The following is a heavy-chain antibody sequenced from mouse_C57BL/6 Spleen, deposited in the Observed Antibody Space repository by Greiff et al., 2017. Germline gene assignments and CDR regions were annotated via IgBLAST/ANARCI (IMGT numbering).Heavy chain of an antibody. Sequence: EVQLQQSGPELVKPGASVKISCKASGYTFTDYYMNWVKQSHGKSLEWIGDINPNNGGTSYNQKFKGKATLTVDKSSSTAYMELRSLTSEDSAVYYCARWLADGYHYYAMDYWGQGTSVTVSS. CDR1: GYTFTDYY. CDR2: INPNNGGT. J-gene: IGHJ4*01. CDR3: ARWLADGYHYYAMDY. V-gene: IGHV1-26*01. D-gene: IGHD2-3*01.